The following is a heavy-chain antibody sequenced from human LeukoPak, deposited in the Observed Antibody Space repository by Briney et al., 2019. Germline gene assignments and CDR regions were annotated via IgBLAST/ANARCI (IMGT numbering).Heavy chain of an antibody. J-gene: IGHJ4*02. Sequence: ASVKVSCKASGGTFSSYAISWVRQAPGQGLEWRGRIIPIFGAANYAQKFQGRVTITTAESTSTAYRELSRLRAEDPAVYYSIVPGIAVAGRFDYWGQGTLVTVSS. CDR3: IVPGIAVAGRFDY. CDR2: IIPIFGAA. CDR1: GGTFSSYA. D-gene: IGHD6-19*01. V-gene: IGHV1-69*05.